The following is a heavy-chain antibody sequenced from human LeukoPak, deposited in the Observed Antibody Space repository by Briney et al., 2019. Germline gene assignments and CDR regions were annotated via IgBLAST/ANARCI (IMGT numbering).Heavy chain of an antibody. CDR1: GYTFTGYY. J-gene: IGHJ5*02. CDR3: ARGSCSSTSCRGWCFDP. CDR2: INPNSGGT. V-gene: IGHV1-2*02. Sequence: ASVKVSCKASGYTFTGYYMHWVRQAPGQGLEGMGWINPNSGGTNYAQKFQGRVTMTRDTSISTAYMELSRLRSDDTAVYYCARGSCSSTSCRGWCFDPWGQGTLVTVSA. D-gene: IGHD2-2*01.